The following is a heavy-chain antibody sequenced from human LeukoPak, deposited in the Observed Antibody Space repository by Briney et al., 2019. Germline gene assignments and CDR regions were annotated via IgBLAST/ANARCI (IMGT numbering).Heavy chain of an antibody. CDR1: GGSISSYY. CDR3: ARAGRLLRYFDFDY. D-gene: IGHD3-9*01. J-gene: IGHJ4*02. CDR2: IYYSGST. Sequence: SETLSLTCTVSGGSISSYYWSWIRQPPGKGLEWIGYIYYSGSTNYNPSLKSRVTISVDTSKNQFSLKLSSVTAADTAVYYCARAGRLLRYFDFDYWGQGTLVTVSS. V-gene: IGHV4-59*01.